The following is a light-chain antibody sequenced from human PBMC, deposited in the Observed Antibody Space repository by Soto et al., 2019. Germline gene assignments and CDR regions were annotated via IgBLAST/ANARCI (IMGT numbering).Light chain of an antibody. CDR2: KVS. CDR3: MQGTHWPIT. Sequence: DVVMTQSPLSLPVTLGQPASISCRSNQILVHSDGIAYFSWFQQRPGRSPRRLIYKVSNRDSGVPARFSGSGSDTDFALKISRVEAEDVGVYYCMQGTHWPITFGQGTRLEIK. J-gene: IGKJ5*01. V-gene: IGKV2-30*02. CDR1: QILVHSDGIAY.